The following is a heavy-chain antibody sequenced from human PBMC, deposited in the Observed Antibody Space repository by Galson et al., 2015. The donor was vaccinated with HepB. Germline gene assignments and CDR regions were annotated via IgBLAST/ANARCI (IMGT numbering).Heavy chain of an antibody. D-gene: IGHD3-3*01. V-gene: IGHV4-59*01. CDR1: GGSISSYY. CDR2: IYYSGST. Sequence: ETLSLTCTVSGGSISSYYWSWIRQPPGKGLEWIGYIYYSGSTNYNPSLKSRVTISVDTSKNQFSLKLSSVTAADTAVYYCARSYRGEGYDFWSGYYTVRGALDYWGQGTLVTVSS. J-gene: IGHJ4*02. CDR3: ARSYRGEGYDFWSGYYTVRGALDY.